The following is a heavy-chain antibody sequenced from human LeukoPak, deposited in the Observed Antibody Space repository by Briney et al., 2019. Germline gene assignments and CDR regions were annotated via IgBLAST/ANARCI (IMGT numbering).Heavy chain of an antibody. CDR2: IYYTGST. V-gene: IGHV4-59*08. CDR1: GGSISSYY. D-gene: IGHD3-22*01. CDR3: ARQGFGSSGNWFDP. J-gene: IGHJ5*02. Sequence: KPSETLSLTCTVSGGSISSYYWSWIRQPPGKGLEWIGYIYYTGSTNYNPSLKSRVTISVDTSKNQFSLKLSSVTAADTAVYYCARQGFGSSGNWFDPWGQGTLVTVSS.